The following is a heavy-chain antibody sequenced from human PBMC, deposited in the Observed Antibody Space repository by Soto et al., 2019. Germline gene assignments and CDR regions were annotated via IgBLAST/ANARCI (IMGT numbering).Heavy chain of an antibody. Sequence: QVQLVQYGAEVKKPGASVKVSCKASGYVFTSYYLHWARQAPGQGLEWMGWINPNTGDTYYARNCERRITLTRDTSTNTDSMELWNLRFADTAVYYCLGGVATTGHYYGFDVWGQGTAVNVSS. CDR1: GYVFTSYY. D-gene: IGHD5-12*01. CDR3: LGGVATTGHYYGFDV. V-gene: IGHV1-2*02. CDR2: INPNTGDT. J-gene: IGHJ6*02.